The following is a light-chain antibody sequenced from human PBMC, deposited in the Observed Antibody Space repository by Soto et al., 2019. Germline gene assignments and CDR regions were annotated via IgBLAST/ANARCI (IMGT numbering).Light chain of an antibody. CDR3: CSSAGSNTLI. V-gene: IGLV2-11*01. J-gene: IGLJ2*01. CDR2: DVS. Sequence: QSALTQPRSVSGSPGQSVTISCTGTSSDVGAYNSVSWYQQHPGKAPKLMIYDVSRRPSGVPDRFSGSKSGNTASLTISGLQPEDEADYYCCSSAGSNTLIFGGGTKLTVL. CDR1: SSDVGAYNS.